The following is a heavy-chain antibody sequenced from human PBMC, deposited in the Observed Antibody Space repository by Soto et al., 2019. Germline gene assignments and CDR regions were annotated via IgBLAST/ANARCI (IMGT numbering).Heavy chain of an antibody. CDR1: GYSISNGDY. J-gene: IGHJ4*02. V-gene: IGHV4-38-2*01. Sequence: SETLSLTCAVSGYSISNGDYWGWIRQAPGKGLEWIGSVYYSGSTHYEPSLRGRIAISVDTLKNQFSLRLPSVAAADTAMYFCARRNYTYFESWGQGIPVSVSS. CDR3: ARRNYTYFES. D-gene: IGHD3-10*01. CDR2: VYYSGST.